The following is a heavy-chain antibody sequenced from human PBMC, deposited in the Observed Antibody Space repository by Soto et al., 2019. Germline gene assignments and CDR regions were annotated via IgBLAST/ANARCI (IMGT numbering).Heavy chain of an antibody. D-gene: IGHD5-12*01. CDR3: ARGTRGLRRDGYKSLDYYYYYGMDV. J-gene: IGHJ6*02. Sequence: QVQLVQSGAEVMKLGSSVKVSCKASGGTFSSYAISWVRQAPGQGLEWMGGIIPIFGTANYAQKFQGRVTITADESTSTAYMELSSLRSEDTAVYYCARGTRGLRRDGYKSLDYYYYYGMDVWGQGTTVTVSS. V-gene: IGHV1-69*01. CDR2: IIPIFGTA. CDR1: GGTFSSYA.